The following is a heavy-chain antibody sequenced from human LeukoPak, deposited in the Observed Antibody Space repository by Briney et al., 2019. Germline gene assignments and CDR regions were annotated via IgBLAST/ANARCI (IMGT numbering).Heavy chain of an antibody. D-gene: IGHD3-3*01. CDR2: IIPIFGTA. V-gene: IGHV1-69*06. CDR1: GGTFSSYA. CDR3: ARDLYYDFWSGYQRNWFDP. Sequence: SVKVSCKASGGTFSSYAISWVRQAPGQGLEWMGGIIPIFGTANYAQKFQGRVTITADKSTSTAYMELSSLRSEDTAVYYCARDLYYDFWSGYQRNWFDPWGQGTLVTVSS. J-gene: IGHJ5*02.